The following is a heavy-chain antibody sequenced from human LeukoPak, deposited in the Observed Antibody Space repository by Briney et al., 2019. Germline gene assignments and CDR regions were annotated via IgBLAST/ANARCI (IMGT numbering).Heavy chain of an antibody. J-gene: IGHJ4*02. Sequence: SETLSLTCTVSGGSISSGDYYWSWIRQPPGKGLEWIGYIYYSGSTYYNPSLKSRVTISVDTSKNQFSLKLSSVTAADTAVYYCARRPFNTYGSGSYYPGDYWGQGTLVTVSS. D-gene: IGHD3-10*01. CDR3: ARRPFNTYGSGSYYPGDY. V-gene: IGHV4-30-4*01. CDR2: IYYSGST. CDR1: GGSISSGDYY.